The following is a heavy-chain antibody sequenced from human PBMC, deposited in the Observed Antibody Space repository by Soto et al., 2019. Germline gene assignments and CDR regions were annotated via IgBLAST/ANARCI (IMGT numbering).Heavy chain of an antibody. V-gene: IGHV3-23*01. J-gene: IGHJ4*02. CDR2: ISGSGGST. CDR1: GLTFSSYA. CDR3: ANSPIEGLYYFDY. D-gene: IGHD2-21*01. Sequence: PAGSLRLSCAASGLTFSSYAMSWVRQAPGKGLEWVSAISGSGGSTYYADSVKGRFTISRDNSKNTLYLQMNSLRAEDTAVYYCANSPIEGLYYFDYWGQGTLVTVSS.